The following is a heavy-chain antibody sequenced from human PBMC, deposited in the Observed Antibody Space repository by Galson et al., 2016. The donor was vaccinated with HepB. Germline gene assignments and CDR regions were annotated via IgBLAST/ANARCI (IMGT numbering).Heavy chain of an antibody. J-gene: IGHJ6*02. V-gene: IGHV1-18*01. Sequence: SVKVSCKASGHTFSTFGIGWVRQARGQGLEWMGWIGMNSGNTYYTQKFQGRVTMTTDPFTSTAYLDLGSLGSDDTAVYYCACGSTIFGGSYYYALHVWGQGTTVTVSS. D-gene: IGHD3-3*01. CDR1: GHTFSTFG. CDR3: ACGSTIFGGSYYYALHV. CDR2: IGMNSGNT.